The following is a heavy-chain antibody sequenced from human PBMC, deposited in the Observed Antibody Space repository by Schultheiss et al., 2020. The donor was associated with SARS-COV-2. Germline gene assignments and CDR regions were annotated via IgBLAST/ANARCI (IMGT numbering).Heavy chain of an antibody. CDR3: TRDGLTTNGNPYFGMDV. D-gene: IGHD3-3*01. V-gene: IGHV3-23*01. CDR1: GFTFSNYA. J-gene: IGHJ6*02. Sequence: GGSLRLSCAASGFTFSNYAMTWVRQAPGKGLEWVSTITGSGGRTYYADSVKGRFTLSRDNSQNTMYLQMNSLRAEDTAVYYCTRDGLTTNGNPYFGMDVWGQGTTVTVSS. CDR2: ITGSGGRT.